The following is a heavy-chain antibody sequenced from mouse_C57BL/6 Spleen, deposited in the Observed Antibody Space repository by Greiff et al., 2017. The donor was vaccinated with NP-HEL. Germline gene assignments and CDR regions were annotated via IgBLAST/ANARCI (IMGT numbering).Heavy chain of an antibody. CDR3: ARHEGPLRKGARDY. CDR2: FYPGSGSI. D-gene: IGHD1-1*01. V-gene: IGHV1-62-2*01. Sequence: VMLQESGAELVKPGASVKLSCKASGYTFTEYTIHWVKQRSGQGLEWIGWFYPGSGSIKYNEKFQDKATLTADKSSSTVYMELSRLTAEDSAVYFCARHEGPLRKGARDYWGQGTSVTVSS. J-gene: IGHJ4*01. CDR1: GYTFTEYT.